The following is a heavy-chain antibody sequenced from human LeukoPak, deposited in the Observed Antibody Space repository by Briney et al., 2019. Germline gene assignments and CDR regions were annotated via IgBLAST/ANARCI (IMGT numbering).Heavy chain of an antibody. CDR1: GFTFSSYT. CDR2: ISSDSNYI. V-gene: IGHV3-21*01. Sequence: PGGPLRLSCAASGFTFSSYTMNWVRQAPGKGLEWVSSISSDSNYIYYADSVKGRFTISRDNAWNSLYLQMNSLRAEDTAVYYCARKENILTGYYDHWGQGTLVTVSS. D-gene: IGHD3-9*01. CDR3: ARKENILTGYYDH. J-gene: IGHJ5*02.